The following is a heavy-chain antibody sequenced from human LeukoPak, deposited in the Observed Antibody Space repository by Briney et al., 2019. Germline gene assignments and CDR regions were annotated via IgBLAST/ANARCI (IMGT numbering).Heavy chain of an antibody. V-gene: IGHV3-23*01. CDR2: ISASGDNT. Sequence: GGSLRLSCAASGFTFSSYAMSWVRQAPGKGLEWVSAISASGDNTYYADSVKGRFTISRDDSKDTLYLQMNSLRAEDTAVYYCAKSFPLYYYDSSGYYLDYWGQGTLVTVSS. J-gene: IGHJ4*02. D-gene: IGHD3-22*01. CDR3: AKSFPLYYYDSSGYYLDY. CDR1: GFTFSSYA.